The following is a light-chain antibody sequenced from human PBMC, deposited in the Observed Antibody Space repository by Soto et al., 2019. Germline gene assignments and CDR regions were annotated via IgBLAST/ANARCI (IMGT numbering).Light chain of an antibody. CDR1: QSVSSN. CDR3: QQYNNWPPMA. Sequence: EIVMTQSPATLSVSPGERATLSCRASQSVSSNLAWYQQKPGQAPRLLIYGASTRATGIPARFNGSGSVTEFTLSISSLQSEDFAVYYCQQYNNWPPMAFGQGTKVEIK. CDR2: GAS. V-gene: IGKV3-15*01. J-gene: IGKJ1*01.